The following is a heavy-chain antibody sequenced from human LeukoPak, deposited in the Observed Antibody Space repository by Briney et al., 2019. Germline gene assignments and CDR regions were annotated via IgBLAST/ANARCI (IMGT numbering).Heavy chain of an antibody. Sequence: PGGSLRLSCAASGFTFDDYGMSWVRQAPGKGLEWVSGINWNGGSTGYADSVKGRFTISRDNAKNSLYLQMNSLRAEDTAVYYCAKDMGYFTGMDVWGQGTTVTVSS. D-gene: IGHD2-8*01. CDR1: GFTFDDYG. V-gene: IGHV3-20*04. CDR2: INWNGGST. CDR3: AKDMGYFTGMDV. J-gene: IGHJ6*02.